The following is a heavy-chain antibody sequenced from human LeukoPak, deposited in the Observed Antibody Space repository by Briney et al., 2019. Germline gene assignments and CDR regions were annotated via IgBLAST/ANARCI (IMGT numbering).Heavy chain of an antibody. CDR2: INQDGSES. D-gene: IGHD3-10*01. J-gene: IGHJ4*02. Sequence: GGSLRLSCAASGFSFNSYWMSWVRQAPGKGLEWVANINQDGSESNYVASVRGRFTISRDNTKNSLHLQMNSLRVDDTAIYYCARHPHAGGRFDYWGQGTLATVSS. CDR1: GFSFNSYW. CDR3: ARHPHAGGRFDY. V-gene: IGHV3-7*01.